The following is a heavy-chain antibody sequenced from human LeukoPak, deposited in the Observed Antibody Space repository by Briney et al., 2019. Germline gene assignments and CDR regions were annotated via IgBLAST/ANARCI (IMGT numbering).Heavy chain of an antibody. CDR2: IVVCSGNT. CDR1: GFTFTSSA. D-gene: IGHD2-2*01. V-gene: IGHV1-58*02. CDR3: AAVSLCSSTSCDPLYYFDY. Sequence: SVKVSCKASGFTFTSSAMQWVRQARGQRLEWIGWIVVCSGNTNYAQKFQERVTITRDMSTSTAYMELSSLRSEDTAVYYCAAVSLCSSTSCDPLYYFDYWGQGTLVTVSS. J-gene: IGHJ4*02.